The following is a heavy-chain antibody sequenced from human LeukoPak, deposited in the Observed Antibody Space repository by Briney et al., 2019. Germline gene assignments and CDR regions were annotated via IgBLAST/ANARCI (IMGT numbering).Heavy chain of an antibody. D-gene: IGHD3-10*01. CDR3: ARDRRGTMVYFDS. CDR1: GVSISSYY. J-gene: IGHJ4*02. CDR2: IYIDGST. Sequence: SETLSLTCNVSGVSISSYYWSWIRQPAGKGLEWIGRIYIDGSTNYNPSLKGRVAMSLDTSKNQFSLKLRSVTAADTAVYYCARDRRGTMVYFDSWGQGILVTVSS. V-gene: IGHV4-4*07.